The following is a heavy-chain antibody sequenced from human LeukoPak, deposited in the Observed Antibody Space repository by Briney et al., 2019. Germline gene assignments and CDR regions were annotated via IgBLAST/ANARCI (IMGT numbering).Heavy chain of an antibody. CDR3: ARVGYSSSWLYFDY. CDR2: IYYSGST. J-gene: IGHJ4*02. CDR1: GGSISSSSYY. Sequence: SETLSLTCTVSGGSISSSSYYWGWIRQPPGKGLEWIGSIYYSGSTYYNPSLKSRVTISVDTSKNQFSLKLSSVTAADTAVYYCARVGYSSSWLYFDYWGQGTLLTVSS. V-gene: IGHV4-39*07. D-gene: IGHD6-13*01.